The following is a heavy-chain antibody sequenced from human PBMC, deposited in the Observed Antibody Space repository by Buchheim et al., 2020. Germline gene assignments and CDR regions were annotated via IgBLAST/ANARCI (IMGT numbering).Heavy chain of an antibody. D-gene: IGHD1-26*01. CDR1: GFTFSSYS. J-gene: IGHJ4*02. Sequence: DVQLVESGGGLIQPGGSLRLSCAASGFTFSSYSMNWVRQAPGKGLEWVSYISSGNTITTHYADSVLGRFTITRYNDKNSMSMQMNSLRDEDTAVYYCARRGVREFDYWGQGTL. CDR2: ISSGNTITT. CDR3: ARRGVREFDY. V-gene: IGHV3-48*02.